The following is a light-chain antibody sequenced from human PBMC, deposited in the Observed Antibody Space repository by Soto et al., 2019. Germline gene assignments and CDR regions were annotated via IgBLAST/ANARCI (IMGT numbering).Light chain of an antibody. CDR3: QQSYRAPYT. J-gene: IGKJ2*01. CDR1: QSIYSS. V-gene: IGKV1-39*01. CDR2: AAS. Sequence: DIQMTQSPSSLSASVGDRVTITCRASQSIYSSLNWYHQKPGKAPKLLIYAASNLQSGVPSRFSGIGSGTDFTLSISSLQPEDFATYYCQQSYRAPYTFGHGNKLEI.